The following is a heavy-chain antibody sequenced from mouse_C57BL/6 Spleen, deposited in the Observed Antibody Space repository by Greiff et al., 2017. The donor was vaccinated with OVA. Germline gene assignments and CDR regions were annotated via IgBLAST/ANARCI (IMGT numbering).Heavy chain of an antibody. Sequence: DVKLVESGGDLVKPGGSLKLSCAASGFTFSSYGMSWVRQTPDKRLEWVATISSGGSYTYYPDSVKGRFTISRDNAKNTLYLQMSSLKSEDTAMYYCARRGNWADYYAMDYWGQGTSVTVSS. D-gene: IGHD4-1*01. CDR3: ARRGNWADYYAMDY. J-gene: IGHJ4*01. CDR2: ISSGGSYT. V-gene: IGHV5-6*02. CDR1: GFTFSSYG.